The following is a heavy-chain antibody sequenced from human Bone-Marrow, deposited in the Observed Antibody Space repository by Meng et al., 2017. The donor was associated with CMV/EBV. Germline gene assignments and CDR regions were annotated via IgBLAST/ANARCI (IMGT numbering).Heavy chain of an antibody. J-gene: IGHJ4*02. CDR1: EYTFTANY. D-gene: IGHD5-24*01. V-gene: IGHV1-2*02. CDR3: ARVDGG. Sequence: SVTVSCKTSEYTFTANYIYWVRQAPGQGLEWMGWINPYDGGTKYTQKFQGRVTMTRDRSTSTVYMELSRLRSDDTAVFYCARVDGGWGQGTLVTVSS. CDR2: INPYDGGT.